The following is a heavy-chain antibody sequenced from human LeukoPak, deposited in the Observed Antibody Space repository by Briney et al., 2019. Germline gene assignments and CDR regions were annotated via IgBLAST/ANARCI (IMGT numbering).Heavy chain of an antibody. CDR1: GGSFRNYY. V-gene: IGHV4-4*07. CDR3: ARQPPQYYGMDV. D-gene: IGHD1-14*01. J-gene: IGHJ6*02. Sequence: SETLSLTGTAPGGSFRNYYWSWIRQPAGKGLEWIGRIYTSGSTNYNPSVKSRVTMSVDTSNNQFSLKVTSVTAADTAVYYCARQPPQYYGMDVWGQGTTVTVSS. CDR2: IYTSGST.